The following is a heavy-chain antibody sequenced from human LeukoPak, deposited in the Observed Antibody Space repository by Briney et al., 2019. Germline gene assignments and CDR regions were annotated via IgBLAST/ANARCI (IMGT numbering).Heavy chain of an antibody. J-gene: IGHJ4*02. Sequence: GGSLRLSCAASGFTFSSYWMHWVRQAPGRGLVWVSRISSDGSSTSSADSVKGRFTISRDNAKNTLYLQMNSLRAEDTAVYYCARDFDYGDYWGQGTLVTVSS. V-gene: IGHV3-74*01. CDR2: ISSDGSST. CDR1: GFTFSSYW. D-gene: IGHD3-3*01. CDR3: ARDFDYGDY.